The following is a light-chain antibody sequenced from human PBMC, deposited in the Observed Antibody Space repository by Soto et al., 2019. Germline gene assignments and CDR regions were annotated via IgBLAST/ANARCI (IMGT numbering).Light chain of an antibody. CDR3: SSYTSSSTPVV. J-gene: IGLJ2*01. CDR2: DVS. V-gene: IGLV2-14*01. CDR1: SSDVGGYNY. Sequence: QSALTQPASMSGSPGQAITISCTGTSSDVGGYNYVSWYQQHPGKAPKLMIYDVSNRPSGVSNRFSGSKSGNTASLTISGLQAEYEADYYCSSYTSSSTPVVFGGGTKLTVL.